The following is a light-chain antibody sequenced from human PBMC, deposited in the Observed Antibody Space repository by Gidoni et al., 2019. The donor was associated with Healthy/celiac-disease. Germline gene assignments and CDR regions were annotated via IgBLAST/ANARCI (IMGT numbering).Light chain of an antibody. V-gene: IGKV3-15*01. CDR1: QSVSSN. CDR3: QQYNNLTVYT. J-gene: IGKJ2*01. CDR2: GAS. Sequence: EIVLTQSPATLTGSPGARATLTCRASQSVSSNLAWYQQKPGQAPRLLIYGASTRATGIPARFSGSGSVTEFSLTSSRLQSEEFAVYYGQQYNNLTVYTFGQRTKSGDQT.